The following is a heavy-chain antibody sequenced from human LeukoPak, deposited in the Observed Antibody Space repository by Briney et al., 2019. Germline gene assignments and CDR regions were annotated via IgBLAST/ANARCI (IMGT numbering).Heavy chain of an antibody. V-gene: IGHV5-51*01. Sequence: GESLKISCKGSGYRFSDFWIDWVRQMPGRGLEWMGVIYPGNSNTAYSPSFQGQVTISADKSISTAYLQWSSLKASDTAMYYCARLTYSGSYSNFDYWGQGTLVTVSS. D-gene: IGHD1-26*01. CDR2: IYPGNSNT. J-gene: IGHJ4*02. CDR3: ARLTYSGSYSNFDY. CDR1: GYRFSDFW.